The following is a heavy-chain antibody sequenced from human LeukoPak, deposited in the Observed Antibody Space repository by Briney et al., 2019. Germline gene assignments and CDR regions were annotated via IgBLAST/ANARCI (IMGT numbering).Heavy chain of an antibody. J-gene: IGHJ4*02. V-gene: IGHV3-7*04. D-gene: IGHD6-6*01. CDR1: GFTFSSYR. CDR2: IIQDGSAK. CDR3: ARGLSGSSSPLYPFDS. Sequence: GGSLRLSCVVSGFTFSSYRMSWVRQAPGKGLVWVANIIQDGSAKNYVDSVQGRFTISRDNAKNSLYLQMNSLRAEDTAVYYCARGLSGSSSPLYPFDSWGQGALVTVSS.